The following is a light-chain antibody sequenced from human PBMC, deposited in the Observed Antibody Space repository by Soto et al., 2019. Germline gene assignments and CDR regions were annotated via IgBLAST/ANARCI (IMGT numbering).Light chain of an antibody. Sequence: AIRMTQSPSSLSASTGDRVTITCRASQGISSYLAWYQQKPGKAPKLLIYAASTLQTGVPSRFSGSGSGTEFTLTISGLQAEDFAANYCQQYYSYPPTFGQGTKLEIK. CDR2: AAS. CDR1: QGISSY. CDR3: QQYYSYPPT. J-gene: IGKJ2*01. V-gene: IGKV1-8*01.